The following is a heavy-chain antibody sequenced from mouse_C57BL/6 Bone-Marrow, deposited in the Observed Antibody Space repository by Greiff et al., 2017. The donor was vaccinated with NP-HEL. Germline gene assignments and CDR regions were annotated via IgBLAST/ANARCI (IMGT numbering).Heavy chain of an antibody. Sequence: VQLQQPGAELVKPGASVKLSCKASGYTFTSYWMQWVKQRPGQGLEWIGEIDPSDSYTNYNQKFKGKATLTVDTSSSTAYMQLSSLTSEDSAVYYCARSLLLRFAYWGQGTLVTVSA. CDR1: GYTFTSYW. J-gene: IGHJ3*01. CDR3: ARSLLLRFAY. CDR2: IDPSDSYT. V-gene: IGHV1-50*01. D-gene: IGHD1-1*01.